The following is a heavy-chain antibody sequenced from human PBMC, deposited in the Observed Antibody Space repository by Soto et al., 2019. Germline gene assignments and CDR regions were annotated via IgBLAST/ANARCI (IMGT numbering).Heavy chain of an antibody. J-gene: IGHJ3*02. CDR3: ASSTTMTDAFDI. CDR1: GFTFSSYS. D-gene: IGHD3-22*01. Sequence: GGSLRLSCAASGFTFSSYSMNWVRQAPGKGLEWVSYISSSSSTIYYADSVKGRFTISRDNAKNSLYLQMDSLRDEDTAVYYCASSTTMTDAFDIWGQGTMVTVSS. CDR2: ISSSSSTI. V-gene: IGHV3-48*02.